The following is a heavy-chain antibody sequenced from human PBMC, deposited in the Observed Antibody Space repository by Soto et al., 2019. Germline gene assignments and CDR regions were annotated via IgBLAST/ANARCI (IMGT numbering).Heavy chain of an antibody. Sequence: QVQLQESGPGLVKPSQTLSLTCTVSGGSISSGGYYWSWIRPRPGKGREWIGYIYYSGSTYYHPSLKRRVSISVDTSKNQFPLKLNSVTAADTAVYYCARETPPTTVTIDPWGQGTLVTVSS. CDR1: GGSISSGGYY. J-gene: IGHJ5*02. CDR3: ARETPPTTVTIDP. CDR2: IYYSGST. D-gene: IGHD4-17*01. V-gene: IGHV4-31*03.